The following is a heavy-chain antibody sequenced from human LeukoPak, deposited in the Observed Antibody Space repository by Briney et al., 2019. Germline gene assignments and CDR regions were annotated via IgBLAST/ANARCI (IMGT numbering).Heavy chain of an antibody. CDR1: GGSISSYY. D-gene: IGHD1-26*01. Sequence: PSETLSLTCTVSGGSISSYYWSWIRQPPGKGLEWIGYIYYSGSTNYNPSLKSRVTISVDTSKNQFSLKLSSVTAADTAVYYCASLMGATPLDVWGKGTTVTVSS. CDR2: IYYSGST. J-gene: IGHJ6*04. CDR3: ASLMGATPLDV. V-gene: IGHV4-59*01.